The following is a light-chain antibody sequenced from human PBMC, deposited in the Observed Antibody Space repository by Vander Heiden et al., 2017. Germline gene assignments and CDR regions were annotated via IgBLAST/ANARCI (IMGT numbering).Light chain of an antibody. CDR1: QSVTSNY. Sequence: EIVLTQSPGTLSLSPGERATLSCRASQSVTSNYLAWYQQKPGQSPRLLIYGASTRATGIPDRFSGSGSGTYFSLTISRLEPEDFAVYYCQQYGSSPTWTVGQGTKVEIK. V-gene: IGKV3-20*01. CDR3: QQYGSSPTWT. CDR2: GAS. J-gene: IGKJ1*01.